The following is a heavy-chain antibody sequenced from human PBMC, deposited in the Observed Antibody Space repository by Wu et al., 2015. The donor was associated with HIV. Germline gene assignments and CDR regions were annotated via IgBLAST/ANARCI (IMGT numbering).Heavy chain of an antibody. D-gene: IGHD3-9*01. CDR3: ARDRHYDILTGYVRGGFDI. Sequence: QVQLVQSGAEVKRPGASVKVSCKASGYTFISYGINWVRQAPGQGLEWVGWISAYNGNTNYAQKLQGRVTMTTDTSTSTAYMDLRSLRSDDTAVYYCARDRHYDILTGYVRGGFDIWGQGTTVTVSS. CDR1: GYTFISYG. CDR2: ISAYNGNT. J-gene: IGHJ3*02. V-gene: IGHV1-18*01.